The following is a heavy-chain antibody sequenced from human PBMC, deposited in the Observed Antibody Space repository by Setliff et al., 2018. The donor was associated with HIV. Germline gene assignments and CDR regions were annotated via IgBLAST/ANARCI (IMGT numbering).Heavy chain of an antibody. V-gene: IGHV3-21*01. D-gene: IGHD6-25*01. Sequence: GGSLRLSCAGSGFTVNSGAMNWVRQAPGKGLEWVSTVGCWGTCTYFADSVRGRFTISRDNAGNSLYLQMNSLRVDDTAVYYCAREGRRLPFNDAFDIWGHGTMVTVSS. CDR2: VGCWGTCT. CDR3: AREGRRLPFNDAFDI. J-gene: IGHJ3*02. CDR1: GFTVNSGA.